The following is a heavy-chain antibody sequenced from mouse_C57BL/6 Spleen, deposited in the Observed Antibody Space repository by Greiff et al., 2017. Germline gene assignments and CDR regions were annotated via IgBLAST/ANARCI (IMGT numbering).Heavy chain of an antibody. D-gene: IGHD3-2*02. CDR2: INPNNGGT. CDR3: ARSLGSSGPAWFAY. V-gene: IGHV1-18*01. J-gene: IGHJ3*01. Sequence: VQLKESGPELVKPGASVKIPCKASGYTFTDYNMDWVKQSHGKSLEWIGDINPNNGGTIYNQKFKGKATLTVDKSSSTAYMELRSLTSEDTAVYYCARSLGSSGPAWFAYWGQGTLVTVSA. CDR1: GYTFTDYN.